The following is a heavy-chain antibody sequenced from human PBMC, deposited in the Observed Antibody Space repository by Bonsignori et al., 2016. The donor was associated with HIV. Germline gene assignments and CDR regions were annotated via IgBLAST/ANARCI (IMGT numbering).Heavy chain of an antibody. V-gene: IGHV5-51*01. Sequence: VRQMPGKGLEWVGIIYPGDSDTRYSPSFQGQVTISADKSISTAYLQWTSLKASDTAMYYCVRPGTFCTDGVCYTGDFDSWGQGTLVTVSS. D-gene: IGHD2-8*01. CDR2: IYPGDSDT. J-gene: IGHJ4*02. CDR3: VRPGTFCTDGVCYTGDFDS.